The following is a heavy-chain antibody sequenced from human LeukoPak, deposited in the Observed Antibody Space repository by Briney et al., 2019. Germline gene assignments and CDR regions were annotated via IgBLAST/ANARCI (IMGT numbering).Heavy chain of an antibody. CDR1: GGSISSYY. CDR2: IYYSGST. CDR3: ARDLGAYYDFWSGYYGAWFDP. J-gene: IGHJ5*02. Sequence: SETLSLTCTVSGGSISSYYWSWIRQPPGKGLEWIGYIYYSGSTNYNPSLKSRVTISVDTSKNQFSLTLSSVTAADTAVYYCARDLGAYYDFWSGYYGAWFDPWGQGTLVTVSS. D-gene: IGHD3-3*01. V-gene: IGHV4-59*01.